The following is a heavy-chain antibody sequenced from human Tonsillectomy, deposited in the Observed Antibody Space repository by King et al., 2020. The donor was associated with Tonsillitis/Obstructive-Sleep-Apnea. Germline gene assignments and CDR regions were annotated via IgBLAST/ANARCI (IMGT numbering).Heavy chain of an antibody. CDR2: IGTGDDT. V-gene: IGHV3-13*01. J-gene: IGHJ6*02. CDR3: GRGVGKPPHGVDV. CDR1: GFTFSTYD. D-gene: IGHD3-10*01. Sequence: VQLVESGGGLVQPGGSLRLSCAASGFTFSTYDMHWVRQATGKGLEWVSVIGTGDDTYYSGSVKGRFTISRENIKNSLYLQMKSLTAGDTATYFWGRGVGKPPHGVDVWGQGTTVTVSS.